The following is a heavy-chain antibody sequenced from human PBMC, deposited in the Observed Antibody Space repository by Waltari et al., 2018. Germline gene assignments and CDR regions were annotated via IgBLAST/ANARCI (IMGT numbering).Heavy chain of an antibody. CDR1: GGSISSYY. CDR3: ARTSPRGDAFDI. Sequence: QVQLQESGPGLVKPSETLSLTCTVSGGSISSYYWSWIRQPPGQGLEWIGYIYYSGSTNYNPSLKSRVTISVDTSKNQFSLKLSSVTAADTAVYYCARTSPRGDAFDIWGQGTMVTVSS. D-gene: IGHD3-16*01. V-gene: IGHV4-59*01. CDR2: IYYSGST. J-gene: IGHJ3*02.